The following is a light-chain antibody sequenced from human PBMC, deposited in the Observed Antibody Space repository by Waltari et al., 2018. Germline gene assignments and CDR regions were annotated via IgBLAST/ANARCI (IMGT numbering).Light chain of an antibody. CDR1: ESIGSS. Sequence: EVVLTQSPDFQSVTPKETVPITCRASESIGSSLHWYQQKPDQSPKLLVMYGSQSFSGVPSRVRGSGSGTDFTLTINGLEAEDAATYFCHQTTLLPSFGQGTKLEIK. V-gene: IGKV6-21*01. CDR3: HQTTLLPS. J-gene: IGKJ2*01. CDR2: YGS.